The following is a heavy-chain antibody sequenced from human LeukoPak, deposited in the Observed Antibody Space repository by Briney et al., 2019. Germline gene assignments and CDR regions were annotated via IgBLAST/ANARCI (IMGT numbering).Heavy chain of an antibody. CDR2: INRNGGST. CDR3: ARDLRGGSTSLDY. CDR1: GFTFDDYG. Sequence: GGSLRLSCEASGFTFDDYGMSWVRQPPGKGLEWVSGINRNGGSTDYADSVKGRFTISRDNAKSSLFLQMNSLRAEDTAVYYCARDLRGGSTSLDYWGQGTLVTVSS. V-gene: IGHV3-20*04. D-gene: IGHD2-2*01. J-gene: IGHJ4*02.